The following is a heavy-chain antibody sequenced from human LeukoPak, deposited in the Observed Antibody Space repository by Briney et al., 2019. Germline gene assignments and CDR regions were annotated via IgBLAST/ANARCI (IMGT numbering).Heavy chain of an antibody. CDR3: AKGGDILTGDPHFDY. CDR1: GYTFTGYY. D-gene: IGHD3-9*01. CDR2: INPNSGGT. V-gene: IGHV1-2*02. J-gene: IGHJ4*02. Sequence: ASVKVSCKASGYTFTGYYMHWVRQAPGQGLEWMGWINPNSGGTNYAQKFQGRVTMTRDTSISTAYMELSRLRSDDTAVHYCAKGGDILTGDPHFDYWGQGTLVTVSS.